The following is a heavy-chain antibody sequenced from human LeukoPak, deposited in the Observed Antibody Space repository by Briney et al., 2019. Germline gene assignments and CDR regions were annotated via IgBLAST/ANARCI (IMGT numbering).Heavy chain of an antibody. D-gene: IGHD6-13*01. V-gene: IGHV1-2*04. Sequence: ASVKVSCKASGYTFTGYYMHWVRQAPGQGLEWMGWINPNSGGTSYAQKFQGWVTMTRDTSISTAYMELSRLRSDDTAVYYCARAARDRYSSSWFDWGQGTLVTVSS. CDR3: ARAARDRYSSSWFD. CDR2: INPNSGGT. CDR1: GYTFTGYY. J-gene: IGHJ4*02.